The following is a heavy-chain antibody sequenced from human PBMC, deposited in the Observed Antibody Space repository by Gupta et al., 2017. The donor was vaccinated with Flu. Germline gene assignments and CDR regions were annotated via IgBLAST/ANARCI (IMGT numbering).Heavy chain of an antibody. CDR3: ARDEASIAASNL. CDR1: GDSVNSGDYY. V-gene: IGHV4-61*02. CDR2: VFISGDT. D-gene: IGHD6-6*01. Sequence: QVQLQESGPGLVKPSQTLSLTCTVSGDSVNSGDYYWSWIRQPAGKGLEWIGRVFISGDTKYNPSLRSRVTISVDTSNNQFSLRLTSVTAADTAVYYCARDEASIAASNLWGRSTQVTVSS. J-gene: IGHJ2*01.